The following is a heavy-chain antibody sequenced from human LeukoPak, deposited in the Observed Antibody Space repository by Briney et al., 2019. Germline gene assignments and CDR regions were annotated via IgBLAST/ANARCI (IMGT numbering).Heavy chain of an antibody. CDR2: IIPIFGTA. J-gene: IGHJ6*03. Sequence: SVKVSCKASGGTFSSYAISWVRQAPGQGLEWMGGIIPIFGTANYAQKFQGRVTITADESTSTAYMELSSLRSEDTAVYYCASSPYYDFWSGYSQYYYYYMDVWGKGTTVTVSS. D-gene: IGHD3-3*01. V-gene: IGHV1-69*01. CDR3: ASSPYYDFWSGYSQYYYYYMDV. CDR1: GGTFSSYA.